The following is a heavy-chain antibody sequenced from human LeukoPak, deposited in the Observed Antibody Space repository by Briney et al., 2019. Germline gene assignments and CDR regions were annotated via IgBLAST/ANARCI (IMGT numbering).Heavy chain of an antibody. CDR3: ARWFLGGGVGFDY. CDR1: GGTFSSYA. CDR2: IIPIFGTA. J-gene: IGHJ4*02. D-gene: IGHD3-10*01. Sequence: ASVKVSCKASGGTFSSYAISWVRQAPGQGLEWMGGIIPIFGTANYAQKFQGRVTITADESTSTAYMELSSLRSEDTAVYYCARWFLGGGVGFDYWGQGTLVTVSS. V-gene: IGHV1-69*13.